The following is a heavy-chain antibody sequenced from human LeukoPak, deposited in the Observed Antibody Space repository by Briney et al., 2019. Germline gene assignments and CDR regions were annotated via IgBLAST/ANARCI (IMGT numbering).Heavy chain of an antibody. CDR3: AKHNYYDSSGYYYSSLNFDY. CDR1: GFTFSSYW. CDR2: INSDGSST. D-gene: IGHD3-22*01. J-gene: IGHJ4*02. Sequence: GGSLRLSCAASGFTFSSYWMHWVRQAPGKGLVWVSRINSDGSSTSYADSVKGRFTISRDNSKNTLYLQMNSLRAEDTAVYYCAKHNYYDSSGYYYSSLNFDYWGQGTLVTVSS. V-gene: IGHV3-74*01.